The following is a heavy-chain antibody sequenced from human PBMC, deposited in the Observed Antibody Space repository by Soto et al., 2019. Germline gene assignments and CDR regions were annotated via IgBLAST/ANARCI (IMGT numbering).Heavy chain of an antibody. Sequence: QVQLVQSGAEVRKPGASVKVSCKASGYTFSTSGMSWLRQAPGQGLEWMGWISTYNGDTNDAPKFQDRVTMTSDTSTRTVYMELRSLRSDDTAVHYCARAGAAPYYYYGMDLWGQGTRLTVSS. CDR2: ISTYNGDT. CDR3: ARAGAAPYYYYGMDL. J-gene: IGHJ6*02. CDR1: GYTFSTSG. D-gene: IGHD2-15*01. V-gene: IGHV1-18*01.